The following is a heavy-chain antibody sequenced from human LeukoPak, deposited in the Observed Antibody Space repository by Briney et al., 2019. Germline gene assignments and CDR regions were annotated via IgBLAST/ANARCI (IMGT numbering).Heavy chain of an antibody. CDR3: AKGWI. CDR1: GFTLISNA. D-gene: IGHD5-24*01. V-gene: IGHV3-23*01. Sequence: GGSLRSPFAAFGFTLISNAMTWVRRSPGKALEGVSGISGSGGSTHYADSVKGRFTISRDNSKNTLYLPINSLRAEDTAVYYCAKGWIWGQGTMVTVSS. CDR2: ISGSGGST. J-gene: IGHJ3*02.